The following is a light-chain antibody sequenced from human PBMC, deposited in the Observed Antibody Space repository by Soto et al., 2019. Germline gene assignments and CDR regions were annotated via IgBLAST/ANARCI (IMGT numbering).Light chain of an antibody. CDR3: SLSFSGARV. J-gene: IGLJ2*01. CDR1: TGAVTSGHY. V-gene: IGLV7-46*01. Sequence: QAVVTQDPSLTVSPGGTVTLTCGSNTGAVTSGHYPYWFQQKPGQAPRTLIYDTTNRHSWTPARFSGSLLGGQAALTLSGAQPEDEAEYFCSLSFSGARVFGGGTKLTVL. CDR2: DTT.